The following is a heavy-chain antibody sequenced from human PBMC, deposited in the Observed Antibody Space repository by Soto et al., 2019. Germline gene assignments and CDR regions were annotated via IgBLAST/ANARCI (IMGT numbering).Heavy chain of an antibody. D-gene: IGHD6-19*01. CDR3: AKDTSSGWYGGPEDY. J-gene: IGHJ4*02. CDR1: GFTFDDYA. CDR2: ISWNSDSI. V-gene: IGHV3-9*01. Sequence: EVQLVESGGGLVQPGRSLRLSCEASGFTFDDYAMHWVRQAPGTGLEWVSGISWNSDSIGYAGSVKGRFTISRDNAKNSLYLQINSLRVEDTALYYCAKDTSSGWYGGPEDYWGQGTLVTVSS.